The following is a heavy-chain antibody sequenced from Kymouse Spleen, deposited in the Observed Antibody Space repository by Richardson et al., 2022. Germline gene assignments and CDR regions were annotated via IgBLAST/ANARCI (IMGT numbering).Heavy chain of an antibody. J-gene: IGHJ6*02. CDR2: IKQDGSEK. CDR1: GFTFSSYW. Sequence: EVQLVESGGGLVQPGGSLRLSCAASGFTFSSYWMSWVRQAPGKGLEWVANIKQDGSEKYYVDSVKGRFTISRDNAKNSLYLQMNSLRAEDTAVYYCARENIAAAGRNYYGMDVWGQGTTVTVSS. D-gene: IGHD6-13*01. V-gene: IGHV3-7*01. CDR3: ARENIAAAGRNYYGMDV.